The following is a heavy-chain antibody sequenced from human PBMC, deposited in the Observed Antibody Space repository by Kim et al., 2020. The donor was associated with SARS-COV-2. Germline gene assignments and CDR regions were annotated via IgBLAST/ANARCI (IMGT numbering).Heavy chain of an antibody. D-gene: IGHD3-3*01. CDR1: GYTFTSYD. CDR2: MNPNSGNT. V-gene: IGHV1-8*01. CDR3: ARGLRRTIFGVKVFDY. Sequence: ASVKVSCKASGYTFTSYDINWVRQATGQGLEWMGWMNPNSGNTGYAQKFQGRVTMTRNTSISTAYMELSSLRSEDTAVYYCARGLRRTIFGVKVFDYWGQGTLVTVSS. J-gene: IGHJ4*02.